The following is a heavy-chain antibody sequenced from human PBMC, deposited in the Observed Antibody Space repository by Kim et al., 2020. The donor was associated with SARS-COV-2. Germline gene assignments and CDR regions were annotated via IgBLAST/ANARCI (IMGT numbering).Heavy chain of an antibody. Sequence: SETLSLTCTVSGGSISSYYWSWIRQPPGKGLEWIGYIYYSGSTNYNPSLKSRVTISVDTSKNQFSLKLSSVTAADTAVYYCARHEGLLRRTTDAFDIWGQGTMVTVSS. V-gene: IGHV4-59*08. D-gene: IGHD3-22*01. CDR1: GGSISSYY. J-gene: IGHJ3*02. CDR3: ARHEGLLRRTTDAFDI. CDR2: IYYSGST.